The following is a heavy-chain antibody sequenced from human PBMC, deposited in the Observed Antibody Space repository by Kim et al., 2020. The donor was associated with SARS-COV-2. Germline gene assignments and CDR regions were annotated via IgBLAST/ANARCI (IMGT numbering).Heavy chain of an antibody. Sequence: IYYADSVKGRFTISRDNAKNSLYLQMNSLRAEDTAVYYCARDHSSGFSDYWGQGTLVTVSS. D-gene: IGHD6-19*01. CDR3: ARDHSSGFSDY. CDR2: I. V-gene: IGHV3-21*01. J-gene: IGHJ4*02.